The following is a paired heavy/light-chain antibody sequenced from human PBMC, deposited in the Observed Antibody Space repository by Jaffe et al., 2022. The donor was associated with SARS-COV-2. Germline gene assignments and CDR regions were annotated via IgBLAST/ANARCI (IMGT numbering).Light chain of an antibody. CDR2: GAS. J-gene: IGKJ4*01. V-gene: IGKV3D-15*01. CDR1: ESVSSN. Sequence: EVVMTQSPATLSVSPGEGATLSCRASESVSSNFAWYQQKPGQAPRLLIYGASTRATGIPARFSGGGSGTEFTLTISSLQSGDSAVYYCQQYNNWPLTFGGGTKVEIK. CDR3: QQYNNWPLT.
Heavy chain of an antibody. J-gene: IGHJ2*01. CDR3: ARNLGLGTSYSWYFDL. V-gene: IGHV3-21*01. Sequence: EVQLVESGGGLVKPGGSLRLSCVASGFTFSTNSVNWVRQAPGKGLEWVSSISDTSIYIHYAESVKGRFTVSRDNAKSSLFLQMNSLTAEDTAVYYCARNLGLGTSYSWYFDLWGRGTLVTVSS. CDR2: ISDTSIYI. CDR1: GFTFSTNS. D-gene: IGHD3-10*01.